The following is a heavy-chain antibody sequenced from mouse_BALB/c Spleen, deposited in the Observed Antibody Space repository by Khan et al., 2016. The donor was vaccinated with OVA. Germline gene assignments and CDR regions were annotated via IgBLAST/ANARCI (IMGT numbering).Heavy chain of an antibody. J-gene: IGHJ3*01. Sequence: QVQLKQSGAELAKPGASVKMSCKASGYTFTAYWVHWVKQRPGQGLEWIGYIDPSTDYTEYNQRFKDKATLTTDKSSSTAYMQLSSLTSEDSAVYYCARRGVYGIFAYWGQGTLVTVSA. V-gene: IGHV1-7*01. CDR2: IDPSTDYT. CDR1: GYTFTAYW. D-gene: IGHD2-1*01. CDR3: ARRGVYGIFAY.